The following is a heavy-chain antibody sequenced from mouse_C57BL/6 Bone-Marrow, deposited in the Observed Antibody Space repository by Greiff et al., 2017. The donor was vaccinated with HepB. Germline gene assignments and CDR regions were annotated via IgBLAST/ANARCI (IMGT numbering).Heavy chain of an antibody. Sequence: QVQLQQPGAELVRPGTSVKLSCKASGYTFTSYWMHWVKQRPGQGLEWIGVIDPSDSYTNYNQKFKGKATLTVDTSSSTAYMQLSSLTSEDSAVYYCARGPVRGVAYWGQGTLVTVSA. CDR1: GYTFTSYW. V-gene: IGHV1-59*01. J-gene: IGHJ3*01. D-gene: IGHD1-1*01. CDR3: ARGPVRGVAY. CDR2: IDPSDSYT.